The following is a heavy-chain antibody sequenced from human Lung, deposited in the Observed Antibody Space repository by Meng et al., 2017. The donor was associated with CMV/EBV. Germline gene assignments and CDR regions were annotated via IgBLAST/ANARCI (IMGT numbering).Heavy chain of an antibody. J-gene: IGHJ6*04. Sequence: SXTLSLXCTVSYVSISNYFWSWIRQPPGKGLESSASIYYSVTTNYNPSLRSRVTISLDPSKNQFSLKLNSVTAADSAVYYCARENGKWDDIYYYYYGMDGGXEGTXVTVSS. CDR2: IYYSVTT. V-gene: IGHV4-59*01. CDR3: ARENGKWDDIYYYYYGMDG. CDR1: YVSISNYF. D-gene: IGHD1-1*01.